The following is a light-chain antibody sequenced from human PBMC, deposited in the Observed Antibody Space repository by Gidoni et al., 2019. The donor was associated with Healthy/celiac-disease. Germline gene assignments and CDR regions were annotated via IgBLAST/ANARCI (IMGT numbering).Light chain of an antibody. CDR3: AAWDDILNVWV. CDR1: SSNIGSNT. Sequence: SVLPQPPSASGTPGPGVTISCSGSSSNIGSNTVNWYQQIPGTAPKLLIYRNNQRPAGVPDRFSGSNAGTSASLAISGLQSEDEADYYCAAWDDILNVWVFGGGTKLTV. J-gene: IGLJ3*02. CDR2: RNN. V-gene: IGLV1-44*01.